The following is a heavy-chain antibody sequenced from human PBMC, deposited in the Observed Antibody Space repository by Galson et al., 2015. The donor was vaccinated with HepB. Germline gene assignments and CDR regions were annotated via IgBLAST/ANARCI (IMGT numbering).Heavy chain of an antibody. D-gene: IGHD3-3*01. CDR1: GFTVSSNY. CDR2: IYSGGST. V-gene: IGHV3-53*01. Sequence: SLRLSCAASGFTVSSNYMSWVRQAPGKGLEWVSVIYSGGSTYYADSVKGRFTISRDNSKNTLYLQMNSPRAEDMAVYYCARDKIFGVVRRVYYGMDAWGQVTTLTVSS. J-gene: IGHJ6*02. CDR3: ARDKIFGVVRRVYYGMDA.